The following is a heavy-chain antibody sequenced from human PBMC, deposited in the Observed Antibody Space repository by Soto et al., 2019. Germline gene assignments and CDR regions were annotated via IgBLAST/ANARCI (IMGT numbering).Heavy chain of an antibody. J-gene: IGHJ4*02. Sequence: SETLSLTCTVSGGSISSSSYYWGWIRQPPGKGLEWIGSIYYSGSTYYNPSLKSRVTISVDTSKNQFSLKLSSVTAADTAVYYCSRYYYDSSGYGPDYWGQGTLVTVSS. V-gene: IGHV4-39*01. CDR1: GGSISSSSYY. D-gene: IGHD3-22*01. CDR2: IYYSGST. CDR3: SRYYYDSSGYGPDY.